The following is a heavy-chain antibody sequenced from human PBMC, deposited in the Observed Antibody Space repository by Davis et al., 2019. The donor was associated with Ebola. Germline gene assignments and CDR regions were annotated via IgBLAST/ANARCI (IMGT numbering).Heavy chain of an antibody. V-gene: IGHV3-23*01. Sequence: FVFSTYVMSSVRQPPGNGLEWVSTYRTSADTYYADSVKGRFTISRDNSKNTLNLQMNGLRVEDTAIYYCAKDNRNIWSEVWGQGTMVTVSS. CDR3: AKDNRNIWSEV. D-gene: IGHD2/OR15-2a*01. CDR2: YRTSADT. J-gene: IGHJ3*01. CDR1: FVFSTYV.